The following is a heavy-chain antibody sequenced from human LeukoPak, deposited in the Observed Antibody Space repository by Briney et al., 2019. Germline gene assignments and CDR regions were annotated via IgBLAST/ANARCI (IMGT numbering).Heavy chain of an antibody. V-gene: IGHV4-61*02. J-gene: IGHJ5*02. CDR3: ARDRSITLREVWFDP. CDR1: GGSISSGNYY. D-gene: IGHD6-13*01. Sequence: SETLSLTCTVSGGSISSGNYYWSWIRQPAGKGLEWIGRIYISGSTNYNPSLKSRVTISVDTSKNQFSLKLSSVTAADTAVYYCARDRSITLREVWFDPWGQGTLVTVSS. CDR2: IYISGST.